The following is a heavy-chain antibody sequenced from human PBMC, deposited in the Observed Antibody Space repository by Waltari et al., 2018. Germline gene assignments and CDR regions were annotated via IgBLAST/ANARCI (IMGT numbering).Heavy chain of an antibody. CDR3: ARDYCDRTNCHGMDV. V-gene: IGHV3-30*04. Sequence: QVQLVESGGGVVQPGRSLRLSCAASEFTFSSYAMTWVRQAPGKGLEWVAVISYNERNRYYVDSVKGRFTISRDNSNKMLYLQMNSLRVEDTAVYYCARDYCDRTNCHGMDVWGQGTTVTVSS. CDR2: ISYNERNR. J-gene: IGHJ6*02. CDR1: EFTFSSYA. D-gene: IGHD3-22*01.